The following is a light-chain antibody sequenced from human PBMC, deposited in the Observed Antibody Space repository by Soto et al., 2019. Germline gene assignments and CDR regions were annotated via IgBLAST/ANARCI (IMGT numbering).Light chain of an antibody. V-gene: IGKV1-5*01. CDR3: QQYDSFSVT. CDR1: QSISSY. Sequence: DIQMTQSPSSLSASVGDRVTITCRASQSISSYLNWYQQKPGKAPKLLIYDVSALKRGVPPRFSGSGSGTEFTLTISSLQPEDFATYYCQQYDSFSVTFGQGTKVDIK. CDR2: DVS. J-gene: IGKJ1*01.